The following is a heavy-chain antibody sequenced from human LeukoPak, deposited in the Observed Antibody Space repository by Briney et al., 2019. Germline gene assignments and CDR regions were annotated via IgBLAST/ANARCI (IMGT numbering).Heavy chain of an antibody. Sequence: SETLSLTCTVSGGSISNYYWSWIRQPAGKGLEWIGRIYTSGSTNYNPSLKSRVTMSADTSKIQFSLKLGSVTAADTAVYYCARSPPLYGYTGDYYYYYMDVWGKGTTVTVSS. D-gene: IGHD2-2*02. J-gene: IGHJ6*03. CDR2: IYTSGST. CDR3: ARSPPLYGYTGDYYYYYMDV. V-gene: IGHV4-4*07. CDR1: GGSISNYY.